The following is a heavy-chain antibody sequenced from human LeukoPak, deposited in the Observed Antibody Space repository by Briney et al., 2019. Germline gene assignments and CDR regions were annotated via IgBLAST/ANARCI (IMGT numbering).Heavy chain of an antibody. V-gene: IGHV3-23*01. CDR2: IFNNGANA. Sequence: GGSLRLSCTASGFTFSNYAMDWVRQAPGKGLEWVATIFNNGANAFYADSVKGRFTISRDNSKNTLYLQMNSLRVEDTAMYYCAKELHEVYYYGPDVWGQGATVTVSS. CDR1: GFTFSNYA. CDR3: AKELHEVYYYGPDV. J-gene: IGHJ6*02. D-gene: IGHD5-18*01.